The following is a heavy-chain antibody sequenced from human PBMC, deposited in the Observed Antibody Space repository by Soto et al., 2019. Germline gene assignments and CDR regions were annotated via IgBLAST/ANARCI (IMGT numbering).Heavy chain of an antibody. V-gene: IGHV3-7*03. CDR3: ARHGDYCFDY. CDR1: GFTFSNYW. J-gene: IGHJ4*02. Sequence: GSLRLSCVASGFTFSNYWMTWLRQAPGKGLGWVAHINGDGSQISYVDSVKGRFTISRDNAESSLYLQMNSLRVEDTAVYYCARHGDYCFDYWGQGILVTFSS. CDR2: INGDGSQI. D-gene: IGHD4-17*01.